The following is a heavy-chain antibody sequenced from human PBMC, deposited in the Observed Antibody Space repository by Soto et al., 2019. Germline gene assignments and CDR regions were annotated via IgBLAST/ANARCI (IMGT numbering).Heavy chain of an antibody. D-gene: IGHD5-12*01. CDR1: GVSITSHY. V-gene: IGHV3-53*01. Sequence: EVQLVESGGGLIQPGGSLRLSCAASGVSITSHYMSWVRQAPGKGLEWISLIYAGGSTFYADSVKGRFTISRDNSKNTLYLQMDSLTAEDTAVYYCASGENGYNKFYFDFWGQGTLVTVSS. J-gene: IGHJ4*02. CDR2: IYAGGST. CDR3: ASGENGYNKFYFDF.